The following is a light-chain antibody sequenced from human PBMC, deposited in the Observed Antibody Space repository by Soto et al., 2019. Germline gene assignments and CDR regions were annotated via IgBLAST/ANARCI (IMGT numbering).Light chain of an antibody. CDR2: GAS. V-gene: IGKV3-20*01. CDR1: QSVSTNF. Sequence: EIVLTQSPGTLSLSPGEGATLSCRASQSVSTNFFAWYQQKPGQAPRILIYGASTRATDIPDRFSGSGSGKEFTLTISRLEPEDFAVYSCQQSGRTSWTFGPGAKVEIK. J-gene: IGKJ1*01. CDR3: QQSGRTSWT.